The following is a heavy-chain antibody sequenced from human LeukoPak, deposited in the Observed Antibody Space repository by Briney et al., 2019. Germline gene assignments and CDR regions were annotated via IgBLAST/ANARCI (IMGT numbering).Heavy chain of an antibody. D-gene: IGHD6-6*01. J-gene: IGHJ1*01. CDR2: LYYSGTT. CDR3: AGRVQGRSSEDYFQR. CDR1: GGSISSHF. V-gene: IGHV4-59*11. Sequence: SEALSLTCTVSGGSISSHFWSWIRQAPGKGLEWIGYLYYSGTTDYNPSLKSRATISVDTSKNQFSLTLTSVTAADTGVYYCAGRVQGRSSEDYFQRWGQGTLVTVSS.